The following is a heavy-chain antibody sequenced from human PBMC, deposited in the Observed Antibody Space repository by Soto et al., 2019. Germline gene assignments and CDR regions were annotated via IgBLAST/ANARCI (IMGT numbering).Heavy chain of an antibody. CDR1: GASMNSGAYY. D-gene: IGHD6-13*01. Sequence: QVQLQESGPGLVKPSQTLSLTCTVSGASMNSGAYYWSWVRQPPGKGLEWIGYIYHNGRTYNNPSLMSRVTMSLDTSKNQFSLKLNSVSAAYTAVYYCARVSATGTRWFDPWGQGTLVTVSS. J-gene: IGHJ5*02. V-gene: IGHV4-31*03. CDR3: ARVSATGTRWFDP. CDR2: IYHNGRT.